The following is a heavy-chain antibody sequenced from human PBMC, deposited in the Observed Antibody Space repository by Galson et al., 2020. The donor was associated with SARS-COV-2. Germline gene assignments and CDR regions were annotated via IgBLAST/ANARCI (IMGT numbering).Heavy chain of an antibody. D-gene: IGHD6-13*01. J-gene: IGHJ4*02. CDR3: ARDPIASIATAGYTFDF. CDR1: GGSISSGAYY. Sequence: SETLSLTCTVSGGSISSGAYYWSWIRQHPGKGLEWIGYTYHSGSTYYNPSLKSRVTISLDTSKNQFSLKLSSVTAADTAVYYCARDPIASIATAGYTFDFWGQGTLVTVSS. V-gene: IGHV4-31*03. CDR2: TYHSGST.